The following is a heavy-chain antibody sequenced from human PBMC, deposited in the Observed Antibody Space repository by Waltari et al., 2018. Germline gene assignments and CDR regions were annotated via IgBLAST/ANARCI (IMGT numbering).Heavy chain of an antibody. CDR1: GGTFSSYA. Sequence: QVQLVQSGAEVKKPGSSVKVSCKASGGTFSSYAISWVRQAPGQGLEWMGGIIPIFGTANYAQKFQGRVTITTDESTSTAYMELSSLRSEDTAVYYCAGGGSKYCTNGVCHFAYWGQGTLVTVSS. D-gene: IGHD2-8*01. CDR2: IIPIFGTA. J-gene: IGHJ4*02. V-gene: IGHV1-69*05. CDR3: AGGGSKYCTNGVCHFAY.